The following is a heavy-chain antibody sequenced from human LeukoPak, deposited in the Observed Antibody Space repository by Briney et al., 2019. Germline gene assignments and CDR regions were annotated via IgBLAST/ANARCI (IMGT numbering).Heavy chain of an antibody. CDR3: ARDRRTWGSSGLSEYFQH. V-gene: IGHV4-59*01. CDR2: IYYSGST. D-gene: IGHD6-6*01. CDR1: GGSISSYY. Sequence: PSETLSLTCTVSGGSISSYYWSWIRQPPGKGLEWIGYIYYSGSTNYNPSLKSRVTISVDTSKNQSSLKLSSVTAADTAVYYCARDRRTWGSSGLSEYFQHWGQGTLVTVSS. J-gene: IGHJ1*01.